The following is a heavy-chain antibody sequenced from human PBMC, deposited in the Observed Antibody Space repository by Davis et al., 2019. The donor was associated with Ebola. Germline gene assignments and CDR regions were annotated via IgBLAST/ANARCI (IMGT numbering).Heavy chain of an antibody. J-gene: IGHJ4*02. CDR1: GYTFTGYY. CDR2: INPNSGGT. V-gene: IGHV1-2*02. D-gene: IGHD2-15*01. CDR3: ARDHGGGYYFDY. Sequence: ASVTVSCKASGYTFTGYYMHWVRQAPGQGLEWMGWINPNSGGTNDAQKFQGRVTMTRDTSISTAYMELSRLRSDDTAVYYCARDHGGGYYFDYWGQGTLVTVSS.